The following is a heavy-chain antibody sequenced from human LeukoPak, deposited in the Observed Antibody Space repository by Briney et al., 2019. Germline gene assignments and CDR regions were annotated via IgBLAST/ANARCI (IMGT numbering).Heavy chain of an antibody. Sequence: PGRSLRLSCAASGFIFSHYGMHWVRQAPGKGLEWVAVIQNDASTENFADSVKGRFTISGDNSKNTLYLQMNSLRAEDTAVYYCARGQLEWENYYYGMDVWGQGTTVTVSS. V-gene: IGHV3-33*05. J-gene: IGHJ6*02. CDR3: ARGQLEWENYYYGMDV. D-gene: IGHD1-1*01. CDR1: GFIFSHYG. CDR2: IQNDASTE.